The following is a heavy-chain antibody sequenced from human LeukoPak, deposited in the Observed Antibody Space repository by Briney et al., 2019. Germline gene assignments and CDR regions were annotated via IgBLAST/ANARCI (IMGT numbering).Heavy chain of an antibody. CDR3: ARFRGTSSWHQEVFDY. Sequence: PSETLSLTCSVSGGSISTYNWNWIRQPPGKGLEWIGYISYNGSPDYNPSFKSRVTMSVDTSKGHFSLKLTSLTAADTAVYYCARFRGTSSWHQEVFDYWGQGTLVTVSS. CDR1: GGSISTYN. J-gene: IGHJ4*02. D-gene: IGHD2-2*01. CDR2: ISYNGSP. V-gene: IGHV4-59*08.